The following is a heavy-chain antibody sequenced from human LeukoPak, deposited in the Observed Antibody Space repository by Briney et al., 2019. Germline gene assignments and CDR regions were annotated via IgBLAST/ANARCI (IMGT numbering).Heavy chain of an antibody. CDR2: IIPIFGAA. D-gene: IGHD3-9*01. CDR1: GGTFSSYA. Sequence: SVKVSCKASGGTFSSYAISWVRQAPGQGLEWMGGIIPIFGAANYAQKFQGRVTITADESTSTAYMELSSLRSEATAVYYCAREYPQFSYDILTGYSKYFQHWGQGTLVTVSS. V-gene: IGHV1-69*13. J-gene: IGHJ1*01. CDR3: AREYPQFSYDILTGYSKYFQH.